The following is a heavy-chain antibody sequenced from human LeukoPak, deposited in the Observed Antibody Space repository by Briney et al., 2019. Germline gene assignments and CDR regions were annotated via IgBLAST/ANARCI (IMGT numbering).Heavy chain of an antibody. CDR2: ISDSGGST. J-gene: IGHJ5*02. Sequence: GGTLTLSCAASGFTFSSYGMSWVRQAPGKGLEWVSAISDSGGSTYYADSVKGRFTISRDNSKNTLYLQMNSLRAEDTAVYYCATYRQVLLSFEAWGQGTLVTVSS. CDR1: GFTFSSYG. V-gene: IGHV3-23*01. CDR3: ATYRQVLLSFEA. D-gene: IGHD2/OR15-2a*01.